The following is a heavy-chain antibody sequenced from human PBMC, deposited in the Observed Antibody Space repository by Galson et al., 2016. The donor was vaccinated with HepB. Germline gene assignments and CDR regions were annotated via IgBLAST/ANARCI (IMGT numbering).Heavy chain of an antibody. CDR1: GFTFSNYG. CDR2: ISYDGGNT. J-gene: IGHJ4*02. Sequence: SLRLSCAASGFTFSNYGMHWVRQAPGKGLEWVAVISYDGGNTYYADSVKGRFTISRDNSKNTLHLQMNSLRSEDTAVYYCAKNDILAGYSAFDYWGQGTLVTV. V-gene: IGHV3-30*18. CDR3: AKNDILAGYSAFDY. D-gene: IGHD3-9*01.